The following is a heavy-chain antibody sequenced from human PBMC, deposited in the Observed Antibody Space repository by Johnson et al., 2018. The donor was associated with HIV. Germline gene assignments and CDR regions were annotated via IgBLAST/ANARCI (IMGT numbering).Heavy chain of an antibody. J-gene: IGHJ3*02. Sequence: VQLVESGGGLVKPGGSLRLSCAASGFSFSTYWMHWVRRVPGKGLVWVSRIDTEGSGTTYADSVKGRFTISRDNAKNSLYLQMNSLRAEDTAVYYCARATDQRLDAFDIWGQGTVVTVSS. V-gene: IGHV3-74*03. D-gene: IGHD6-25*01. CDR3: ARATDQRLDAFDI. CDR1: GFSFSTYW. CDR2: IDTEGSGT.